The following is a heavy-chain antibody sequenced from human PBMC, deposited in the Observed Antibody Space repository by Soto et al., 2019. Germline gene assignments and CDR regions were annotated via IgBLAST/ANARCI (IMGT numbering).Heavy chain of an antibody. CDR2: IYYSGST. CDR3: ARPLYSSGWYLEY. D-gene: IGHD6-19*01. CDR1: GGSISSSSYY. Sequence: PSETLSLTCTVSGGSISSSSYYRGWIRQPPGKGLEWIGSIYYSGSTYYNPSLKSRVTISVDTSKNQFSLKLSSVTAADTAVYYCARPLYSSGWYLEYWGQGTLVTVSS. V-gene: IGHV4-39*01. J-gene: IGHJ4*02.